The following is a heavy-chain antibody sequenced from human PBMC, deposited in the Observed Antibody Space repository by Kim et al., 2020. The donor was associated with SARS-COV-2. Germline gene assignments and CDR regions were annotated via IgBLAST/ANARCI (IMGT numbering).Heavy chain of an antibody. J-gene: IGHJ6*02. CDR1: GGTFSSYA. V-gene: IGHV1-69*13. Sequence: SVKVSCKASGGTFSSYAISWVRQAPGQGLEWMGGIIPIFGTANYAQKFQGRVTITADESTSTAYMELSSLRSEDTAVYYCARSSSVFSAAGKNWGNYYYYGMDVWGQGTTVTVSS. D-gene: IGHD6-13*01. CDR3: ARSSSVFSAAGKNWGNYYYYGMDV. CDR2: IIPIFGTA.